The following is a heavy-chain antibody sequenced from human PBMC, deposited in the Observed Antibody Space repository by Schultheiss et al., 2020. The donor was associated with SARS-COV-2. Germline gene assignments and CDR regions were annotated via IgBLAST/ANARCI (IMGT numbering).Heavy chain of an antibody. V-gene: IGHV3-30*03. D-gene: IGHD5-12*01. CDR1: GFTFSSYG. Sequence: GGSLRLSCAASGFTFSSYGMHWVRQAPGKGLEWVAVISYDGSNKYYADSVKGRFTISRDNSKNTLYLQMNSLRAEDTAVYYCARDADSGYDWYFDYWGQGTLVTVAS. J-gene: IGHJ4*02. CDR3: ARDADSGYDWYFDY. CDR2: ISYDGSNK.